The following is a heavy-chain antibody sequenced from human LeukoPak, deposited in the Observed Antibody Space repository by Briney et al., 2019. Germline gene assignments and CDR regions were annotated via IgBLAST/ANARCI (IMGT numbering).Heavy chain of an antibody. Sequence: ASVKVSCKPSGGTLSSYTISWVRQAPGAGREWMGRIIPILGIANYAQKSQGKDTITADKTTSTAYIELRTPRSEDTALYCLARGCITFFGGVIEGSCAFDFWGQGRMVSVSS. CDR2: IIPILGIA. V-gene: IGHV1-69*02. J-gene: IGHJ3*01. D-gene: IGHD3-3*01. CDR1: GGTLSSYT. CDR3: ARGCITFFGGVIEGSCAFDF.